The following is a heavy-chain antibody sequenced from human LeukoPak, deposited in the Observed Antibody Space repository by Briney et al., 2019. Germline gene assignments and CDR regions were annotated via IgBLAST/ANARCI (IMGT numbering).Heavy chain of an antibody. J-gene: IGHJ6*02. CDR3: ARTAYSSSWYGLPYYYYYGMDV. CDR2: MSPNSGNT. Sequence: GASVKVSCKASGYTFTSYDINWVRQATGQGLEWMGWMSPNSGNTGYAQKFQGRVTMTRNTSISTAYMELSSLRSEDTAVYYCARTAYSSSWYGLPYYYYYGMDVWGQGTTVTVSS. D-gene: IGHD6-13*01. V-gene: IGHV1-8*01. CDR1: GYTFTSYD.